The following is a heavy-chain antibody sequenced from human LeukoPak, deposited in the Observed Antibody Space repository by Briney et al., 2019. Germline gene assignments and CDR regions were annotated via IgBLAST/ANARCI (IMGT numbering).Heavy chain of an antibody. D-gene: IGHD4-17*01. CDR2: IYSGGTT. CDR3: ARGPVTRFEI. Sequence: PGGSLRLSCAAPGFTVSSNYMSWVRQAPGKGLEWVSVIYSGGTTYYADSVKGRFTISRDNSNNTLYLQMNSLRAEDTALYYCARGPVTRFEIWGQGTMVTVSS. V-gene: IGHV3-53*01. CDR1: GFTVSSNY. J-gene: IGHJ3*02.